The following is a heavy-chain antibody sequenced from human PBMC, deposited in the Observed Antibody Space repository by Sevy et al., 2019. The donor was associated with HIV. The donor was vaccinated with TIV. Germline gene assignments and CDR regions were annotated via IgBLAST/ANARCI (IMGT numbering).Heavy chain of an antibody. J-gene: IGHJ3*01. D-gene: IGHD2-21*02. CDR2: IYYTGKT. CDR3: AGLSRNNVVVTGVRRDGFDV. V-gene: IGHV4-59*01. CDR1: GGSISTYY. Sequence: SETLSLTCTVSGGSISTYYWSWIRQPPGKGLQWIGYIYYTGKTNYNPSLQTPVTMSIDTSKNQFSLRLSSVTSAETARYYCAGLSRNNVVVTGVRRDGFDVWGQGTMVTVSS.